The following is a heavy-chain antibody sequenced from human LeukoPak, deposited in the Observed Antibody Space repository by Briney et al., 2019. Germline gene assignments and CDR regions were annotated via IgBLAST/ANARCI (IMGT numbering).Heavy chain of an antibody. CDR2: ISGSGGST. CDR3: ARGPSHSSSWYGLDD. Sequence: GGSLRLSCAASGFTFSSYARSWVRQAPGKGLEGVSAISGSGGSTYYADSVKGRFTISRDNAKNTLYLQMNSLRAEDTAVYYCARGPSHSSSWYGLDDWGQGALVTVFS. V-gene: IGHV3-23*01. J-gene: IGHJ4*02. CDR1: GFTFSSYA. D-gene: IGHD6-13*01.